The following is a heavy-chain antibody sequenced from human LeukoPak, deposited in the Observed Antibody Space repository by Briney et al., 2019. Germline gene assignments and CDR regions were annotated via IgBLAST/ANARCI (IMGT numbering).Heavy chain of an antibody. D-gene: IGHD3-22*01. CDR1: GFTFSSYA. J-gene: IGHJ4*02. Sequence: GGSLRLSCAASGFTFSSYAMSWVRQAPGKGLEWVSAISGSGGSTYYADSVKGRFTISRDNSKNTQSLQMNSLRAEDTAVYYCARDKYFYDSSASIRFDYWGPGTLVTASS. CDR2: ISGSGGST. V-gene: IGHV3-23*01. CDR3: ARDKYFYDSSASIRFDY.